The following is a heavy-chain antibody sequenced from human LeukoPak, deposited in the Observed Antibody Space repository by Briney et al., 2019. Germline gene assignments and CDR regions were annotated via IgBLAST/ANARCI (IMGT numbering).Heavy chain of an antibody. J-gene: IGHJ6*02. Sequence: PSETLSLTCAVYGGSFSGYYWSWIRQPQPPGKGLEWIGEINHSGSTKYNPSLKSRVTISVDTSQHQYSLKLSSVTAADTAVYYCARDYRSTIGGEYGMDVWGQGTTVTVSS. CDR2: INHSGST. D-gene: IGHD3-16*01. V-gene: IGHV4-34*01. CDR3: ARDYRSTIGGEYGMDV. CDR1: GGSFSGYY.